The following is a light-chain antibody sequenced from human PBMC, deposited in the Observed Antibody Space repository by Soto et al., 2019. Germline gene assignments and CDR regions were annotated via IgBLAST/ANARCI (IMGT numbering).Light chain of an antibody. CDR1: SSDIGGYNY. J-gene: IGLJ1*01. V-gene: IGLV2-14*01. CDR2: EVS. Sequence: QSVLTQPASVSGSPGQSITISCTGTSSDIGGYNYVSWYQQHPSKAPQLMIYEVSNRPSGVSSRFSGSKSGNTASLTISGLQAEDEADYYCGSYTTSSTLVFGTGTKVTVL. CDR3: GSYTTSSTLV.